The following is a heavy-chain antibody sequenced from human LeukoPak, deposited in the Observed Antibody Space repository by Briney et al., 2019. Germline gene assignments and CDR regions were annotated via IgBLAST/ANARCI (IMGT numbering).Heavy chain of an antibody. CDR3: ASFDFWSGYSMDFDH. V-gene: IGHV4-30-4*08. CDR1: GGSITSGDYY. CDR2: IYYSGST. Sequence: PSETLSLTCTVSGGSITSGDYYWSWIRQPPGKGLEWIGYIYYSGSTYYNPSLKSRVTISVDTSKNQFSLKLSSVTAADTAVYYCASFDFWSGYSMDFDHWGQGTLVTVSS. J-gene: IGHJ4*02. D-gene: IGHD3-3*01.